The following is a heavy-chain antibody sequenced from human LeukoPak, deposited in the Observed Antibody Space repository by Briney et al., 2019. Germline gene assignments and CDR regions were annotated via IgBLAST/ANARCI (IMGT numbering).Heavy chain of an antibody. J-gene: IGHJ4*02. D-gene: IGHD3-22*01. V-gene: IGHV3-23*01. CDR3: AIDPPTMTIDY. Sequence: QPGRSLRLSCAASGFTFSSYAMTWVRQAPGKGLEWVSVISGSGDVTHYTDSVKGRLTISRDNSKNTVYLQMNGLRADDTAVYYCAIDPPTMTIDYWGQGTLVSVSS. CDR2: ISGSGDVT. CDR1: GFTFSSYA.